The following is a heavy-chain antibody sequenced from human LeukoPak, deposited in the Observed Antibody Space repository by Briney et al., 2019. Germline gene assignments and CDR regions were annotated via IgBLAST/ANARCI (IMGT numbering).Heavy chain of an antibody. Sequence: GGSLRLSCAASGFAFTSYAMSWVRQAPGKGLEWVSSISGSGGSTYYADSVKGRFTISRDNSKNTLYLQMNSLRAEDTAVYYCAKDLPNPGTSRHFQYWGQGTLVTVSS. V-gene: IGHV3-23*01. CDR3: AKDLPNPGTSRHFQY. D-gene: IGHD2-8*01. CDR1: GFAFTSYA. CDR2: ISGSGGST. J-gene: IGHJ1*01.